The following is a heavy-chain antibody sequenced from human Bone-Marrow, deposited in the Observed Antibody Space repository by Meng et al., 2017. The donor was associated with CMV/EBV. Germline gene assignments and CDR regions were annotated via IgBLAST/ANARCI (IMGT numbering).Heavy chain of an antibody. CDR1: GFTFNVYS. CDR2: ISRSSSI. CDR3: ARKGLGYCTNGVCLTPFDY. Sequence: GESLKISCAASGFTFNVYSLNWVRQAPGRGLEWISYISRSSSIYYADSVKGRFTISRDNAKNSLYLQMNSLRAEDTAVYYCARKGLGYCTNGVCLTPFDYWGQGTLVTVSS. J-gene: IGHJ4*02. V-gene: IGHV3-69-1*01. D-gene: IGHD2-8*01.